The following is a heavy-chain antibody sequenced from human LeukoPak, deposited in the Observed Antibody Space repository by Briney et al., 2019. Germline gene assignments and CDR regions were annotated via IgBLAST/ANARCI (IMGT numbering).Heavy chain of an antibody. Sequence: GGSLRLSCAVSGFKFSSYWMNWVRQVPGKGLMWVAHINTNGDSANYADSVKGRFTISRDNAKSTLSLQMNSLRAEDTAVYYCAKDPNSSSWQFNYWGQGTLVTVSS. J-gene: IGHJ4*02. V-gene: IGHV3-74*01. CDR3: AKDPNSSSWQFNY. D-gene: IGHD6-13*01. CDR2: INTNGDSA. CDR1: GFKFSSYW.